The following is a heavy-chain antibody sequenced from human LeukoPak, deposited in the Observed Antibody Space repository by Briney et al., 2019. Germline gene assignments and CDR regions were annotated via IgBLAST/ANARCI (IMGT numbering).Heavy chain of an antibody. J-gene: IGHJ3*02. CDR2: INHSGST. D-gene: IGHD5-18*01. V-gene: IGHV4-34*01. CDR3: ARGTLWPGSFDI. Sequence: SETLSLTCAVYGGSFSGYYWSWIRQPPGKGLEWIGEINHSGSTNYNPSLKSRVTISVDTSKNQFSLKLSSVTAADTAVYYCARGTLWPGSFDIWGQGTMVTVSS. CDR1: GGSFSGYY.